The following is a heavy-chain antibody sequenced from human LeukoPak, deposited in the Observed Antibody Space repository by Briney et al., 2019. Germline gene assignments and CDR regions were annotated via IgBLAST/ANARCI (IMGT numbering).Heavy chain of an antibody. CDR1: GIIFSNYW. Sequence: GGSLRLSCAASGIIFSNYWMHWVRQAPGKGLVWVSRINRDGSSTSYADSVKGRFTISRDNAQNSLYLQMNSLRAEDTAVYYCARDSSNDYNFWSGYYTNYMDVWGKGTTVTVSS. CDR3: ARDSSNDYNFWSGYYTNYMDV. CDR2: INRDGSST. J-gene: IGHJ6*03. V-gene: IGHV3-74*01. D-gene: IGHD3-3*01.